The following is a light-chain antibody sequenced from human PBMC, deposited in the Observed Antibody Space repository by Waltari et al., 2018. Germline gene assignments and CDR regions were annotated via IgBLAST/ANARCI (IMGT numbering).Light chain of an antibody. CDR3: HSRETFSTRL. V-gene: IGLV3-19*01. CDR1: SLRRYY. J-gene: IGLJ2*01. Sequence: SSDLTQDPSLSVALGQTVRITSHGDSLRRYYASWYQQRPGQAPILVRYGPDNRPSGIPDRFSGSTSGNTASLTITGAQAEDEADYYCHSRETFSTRLFGGGTRLTV. CDR2: GPD.